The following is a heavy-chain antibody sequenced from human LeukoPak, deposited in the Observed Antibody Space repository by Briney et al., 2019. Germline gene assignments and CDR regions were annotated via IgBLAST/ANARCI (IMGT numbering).Heavy chain of an antibody. D-gene: IGHD4-17*01. CDR2: IYSTGST. CDR1: GFTVSSNY. V-gene: IGHV3-53*05. Sequence: GGSLRLSCAASGFTVSSNYMSWVRQAPGKGQEWVSTIYSTGSTHYADSVKGRFTISRDNSKNTLSLQMNSLRPEDTAVYYCAREREDYGLAFGMWGQGTMVTVSS. CDR3: AREREDYGLAFGM. J-gene: IGHJ3*02.